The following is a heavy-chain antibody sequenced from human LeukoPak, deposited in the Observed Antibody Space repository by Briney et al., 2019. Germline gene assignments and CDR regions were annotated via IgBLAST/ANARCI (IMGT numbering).Heavy chain of an antibody. V-gene: IGHV1-2*06. D-gene: IGHD2-21*01. CDR1: GYTFTDYY. CDR2: LNPHTGGA. J-gene: IGHJ4*02. CDR3: ARVTWKAVIAAPDY. Sequence: ASVKVSCKTSGYTFTDYYIHWVRQAPGQGLEWMGQLNPHTGGANYPQKFQGRVSMTRDTSINTAYIEVSRLTSDDTAVYYCARVTWKAVIAAPDYWGQGTLVTVS.